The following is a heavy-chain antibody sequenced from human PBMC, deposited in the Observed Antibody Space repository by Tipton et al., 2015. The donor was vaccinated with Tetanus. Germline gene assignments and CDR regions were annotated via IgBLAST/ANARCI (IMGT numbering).Heavy chain of an antibody. CDR1: GGSISSYH. Sequence: TLSLTCTVSGGSISSYHWSWIRQPPGKGLEWIGYMYNSGNTKYNPSLKSRITISGDTSKNQLSLKLRPVTAADTAVYYCATSGGGHCGAKCLINFFDPWGQGTLVTVSS. D-gene: IGHD2-15*01. J-gene: IGHJ5*02. V-gene: IGHV4-59*08. CDR3: ATSGGGHCGAKCLINFFDP. CDR2: MYNSGNT.